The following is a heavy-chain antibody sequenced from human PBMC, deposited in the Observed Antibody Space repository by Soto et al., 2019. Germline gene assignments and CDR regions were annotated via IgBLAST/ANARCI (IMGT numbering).Heavy chain of an antibody. CDR3: AKDGSARRYYYYGMDV. D-gene: IGHD1-26*01. J-gene: IGHJ6*02. CDR2: ISYDGSNK. V-gene: IGHV3-30*18. Sequence: QVQLVESGGGVVQPGRSLRLSCAASGFTFSSYGMHWVRQAPGKGLEWVAVISYDGSNKYYADSVKGRFTISRDNSKNTLYLQMNSLRAEDTAVYYCAKDGSARRYYYYGMDVWGQGTTVTVPS. CDR1: GFTFSSYG.